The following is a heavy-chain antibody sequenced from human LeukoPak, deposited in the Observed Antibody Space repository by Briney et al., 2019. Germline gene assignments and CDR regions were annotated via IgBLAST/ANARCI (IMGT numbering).Heavy chain of an antibody. V-gene: IGHV3-48*04. D-gene: IGHD5-18*01. Sequence: GVSLRLSCAASGFTFSSYGMNWVRQAPGKGPEWLSFISTTGNSIYYADSVKGRFTISRADARNSLYLQMNSLRAEDTAVYYCARYSYGYSFDYWGQGTLVTVSS. CDR2: ISTTGNSI. CDR3: ARYSYGYSFDY. J-gene: IGHJ4*02. CDR1: GFTFSSYG.